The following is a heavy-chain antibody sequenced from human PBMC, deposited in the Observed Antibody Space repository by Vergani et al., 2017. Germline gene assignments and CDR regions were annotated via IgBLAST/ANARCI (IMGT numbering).Heavy chain of an antibody. V-gene: IGHV3-43*02. J-gene: IGHJ3*02. CDR1: GFTFDDYA. CDR2: ISGDGGST. CDR3: AKDMRYCSSTSCDNDAFDI. Sequence: EVQLVESGGGVVQPGGSLRLSCAAYGFTFDDYAMHWVRQAPGKGLEWVSLISGDGGSTYYADSVKGRFTISRDNSKNSLYLQMNSLRTEDTALYYCAKDMRYCSSTSCDNDAFDIWGQGTMVTVSS. D-gene: IGHD2-2*02.